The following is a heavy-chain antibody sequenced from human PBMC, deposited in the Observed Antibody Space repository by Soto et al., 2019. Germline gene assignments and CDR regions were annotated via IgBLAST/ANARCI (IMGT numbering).Heavy chain of an antibody. CDR3: ARDSETIFESPYYFDY. V-gene: IGHV3-33*01. Sequence: PGGSLRLSCAASGFTFSSYGMHWVRQAPGKGLEWVAVIWYDGSNKYYADSVKGRFTISRDNSKNTLYLQMNSLRAEDTAVYYCARDSETIFESPYYFDYWGQGTLVTVSS. CDR1: GFTFSSYG. CDR2: IWYDGSNK. J-gene: IGHJ4*02. D-gene: IGHD2-15*01.